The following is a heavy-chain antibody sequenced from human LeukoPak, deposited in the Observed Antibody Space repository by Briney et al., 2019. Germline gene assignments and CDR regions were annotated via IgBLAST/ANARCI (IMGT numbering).Heavy chain of an antibody. CDR2: INPSGSST. D-gene: IGHD3-22*01. Sequence: GASVKVSCKASGYTFTSYYLHWVRQAPGQGLAWMGIINPSGSSTTYARKFQGRVTMTRDTSTSTVYMELSSLKSEDMAVYYCARVGITMIGHDSFGIWGPGTMVSVSS. CDR3: ARVGITMIGHDSFGI. CDR1: GYTFTSYY. J-gene: IGHJ3*02. V-gene: IGHV1-46*01.